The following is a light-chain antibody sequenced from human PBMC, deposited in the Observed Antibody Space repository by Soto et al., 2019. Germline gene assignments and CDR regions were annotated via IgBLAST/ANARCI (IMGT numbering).Light chain of an antibody. CDR3: SSYTRSSTFV. V-gene: IGLV2-14*01. CDR1: SSDVGVYNH. CDR2: DVS. Sequence: QSVLTQPASVSGSPGQSITISCTGSSSDVGVYNHVSWYQQHPGKAPKLMIYDVSNRPSGISNRFSGSKSGNTASLTISGLQAEDEADYYCSSYTRSSTFVFGPGTKLTVL. J-gene: IGLJ1*01.